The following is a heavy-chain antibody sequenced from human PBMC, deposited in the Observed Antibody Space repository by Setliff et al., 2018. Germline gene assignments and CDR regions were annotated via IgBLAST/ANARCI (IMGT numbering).Heavy chain of an antibody. Sequence: PGGSLRLSCAASGFTFSSYAMHWVRQAPGKGLEWVAVISYDGSNKYYADSVKGRFTISRDNSKNTVYLEMNSLRAADTAVYYCAKGNPLPLTGDYWYFDLWGRGTLVTVSS. D-gene: IGHD7-27*01. J-gene: IGHJ2*01. CDR3: AKGNPLPLTGDYWYFDL. CDR1: GFTFSSYA. V-gene: IGHV3-30-3*01. CDR2: ISYDGSNK.